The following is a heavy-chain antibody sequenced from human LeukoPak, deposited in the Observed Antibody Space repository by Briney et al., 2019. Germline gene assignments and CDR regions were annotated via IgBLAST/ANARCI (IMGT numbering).Heavy chain of an antibody. CDR3: ARDGPAYDSSGYYFEI. Sequence: QPGGSLRLSCAASGFTVSSNYMSWVRQAPGKGLEWVSVIYSGGSTYYAGSVKGRFTISRDNSKNTLYLQMNSLRAEDTAVYYCARDGPAYDSSGYYFEIWGQGTLVTVSS. V-gene: IGHV3-53*05. CDR1: GFTVSSNY. D-gene: IGHD3-22*01. J-gene: IGHJ4*02. CDR2: IYSGGST.